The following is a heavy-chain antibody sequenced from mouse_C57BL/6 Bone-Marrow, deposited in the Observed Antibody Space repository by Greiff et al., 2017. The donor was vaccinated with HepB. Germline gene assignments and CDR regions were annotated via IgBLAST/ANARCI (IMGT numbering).Heavy chain of an antibody. CDR1: GYAFTNYL. Sequence: VQLQQSGAELVRPGTSVKVSCKASGYAFTNYLIEWVKQRPGQGLEWIGVINPGSGGTNYNEKFKGKATLTADKSSSTAYMQLSSLTSEDSAVYFCARSGDYYGKRRYFDVWGTGTTVTVSS. CDR2: INPGSGGT. D-gene: IGHD1-1*01. J-gene: IGHJ1*03. CDR3: ARSGDYYGKRRYFDV. V-gene: IGHV1-54*01.